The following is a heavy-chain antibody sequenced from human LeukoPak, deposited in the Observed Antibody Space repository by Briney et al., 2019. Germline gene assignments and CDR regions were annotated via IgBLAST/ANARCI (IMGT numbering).Heavy chain of an antibody. CDR3: ARGYYYEVPDAFDI. V-gene: IGHV4-59*01. J-gene: IGHJ3*02. CDR2: IYCSGST. Sequence: NTSETLSLTCTVSGGSISSYYWSWIRQPPGKGLEWIGYIYCSGSTNYNPSLKSRVTTSVDTSKNQFSLKLSSVTAADTAVYYCARGYYYEVPDAFDIWGQGTMVTVSS. D-gene: IGHD3-22*01. CDR1: GGSISSYY.